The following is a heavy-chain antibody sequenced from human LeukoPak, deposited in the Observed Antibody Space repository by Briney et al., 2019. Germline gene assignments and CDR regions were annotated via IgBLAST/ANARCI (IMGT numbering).Heavy chain of an antibody. CDR3: ARESPYCSSTSCSIYFFDY. D-gene: IGHD2-2*01. J-gene: IGHJ4*02. V-gene: IGHV3-23*01. Sequence: GGSLRLSCAASGFTFSTYAVNWVRQAPGKGLEWVSTISGDGATTYYADSVKGRFTISRDNSKNTLYLQMNSLRAEDTAVYYCARESPYCSSTSCSIYFFDYWGQGTLVTVSS. CDR2: ISGDGATT. CDR1: GFTFSTYA.